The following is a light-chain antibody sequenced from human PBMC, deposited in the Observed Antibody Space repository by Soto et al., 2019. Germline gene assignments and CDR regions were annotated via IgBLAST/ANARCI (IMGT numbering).Light chain of an antibody. Sequence: IEVTQSPSSLAASLGDSVTITCRASQTIGTYVNWYRQKSGAXPXXLIYDASTLQSGVPSRFRGGASGTDFTLTISSLQSEDFAVYYCQQYNHRPSFGQGTKVDIK. CDR1: QTIGTY. CDR2: DAS. CDR3: QQYNHRPS. J-gene: IGKJ1*01. V-gene: IGKV1-39*01.